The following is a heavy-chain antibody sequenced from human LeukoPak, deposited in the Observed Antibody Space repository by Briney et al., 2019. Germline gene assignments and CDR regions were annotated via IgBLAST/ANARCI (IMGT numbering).Heavy chain of an antibody. D-gene: IGHD3-10*01. Sequence: GGSLRLSCAASGFTFCDYAMSWVRQAPGKGLEWVGFIRSKAYGGTTEYAASVKGRLTISRAKAKNSLYLQMNSLRAEDTAVYYCARALFAGAFYGMDVWGQGTTVTVSS. CDR1: GFTFCDYA. V-gene: IGHV3-49*04. CDR3: ARALFAGAFYGMDV. J-gene: IGHJ6*02. CDR2: IRSKAYGGTT.